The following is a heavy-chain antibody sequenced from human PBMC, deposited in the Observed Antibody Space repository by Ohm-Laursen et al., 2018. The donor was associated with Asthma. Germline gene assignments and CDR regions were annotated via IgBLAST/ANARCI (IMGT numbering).Heavy chain of an antibody. Sequence: SLRLSCSASGFTFGSYAMHWVRQAPGKGLEWVAVISYDGSNKYYADSVKGRFTISRDNSKNTLYLQMNSLRAEDTAVYYCARASYYDFWSGYDYGMDVWGQGTTVTVSS. CDR3: ARASYYDFWSGYDYGMDV. J-gene: IGHJ6*02. V-gene: IGHV3-30-3*01. CDR2: ISYDGSNK. D-gene: IGHD3-3*01. CDR1: GFTFGSYA.